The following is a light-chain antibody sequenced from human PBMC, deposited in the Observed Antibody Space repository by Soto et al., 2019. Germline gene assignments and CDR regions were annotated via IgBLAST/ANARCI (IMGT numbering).Light chain of an antibody. CDR2: DVS. V-gene: IGLV2-14*03. Sequence: QSALIQPASVSGSPGQSITISCTGTSSDVGGYDYVSWYQHHPGKAPKFMIYDVSNRPSGVSNRFSGSKSGNTASLTISGLQAEDEADYYCTSYTSSSTLVFGGGTKVTVL. J-gene: IGLJ3*02. CDR1: SSDVGGYDY. CDR3: TSYTSSSTLV.